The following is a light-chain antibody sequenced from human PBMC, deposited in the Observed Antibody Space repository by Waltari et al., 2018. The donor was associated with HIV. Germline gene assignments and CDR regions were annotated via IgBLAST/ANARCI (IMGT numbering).Light chain of an antibody. V-gene: IGKV3-20*01. Sequence: EIVLTQSPDTLSSFPGESGTLSCRASQTLSSSNLAWYQQKPGQPPRLLMYGASSRATGIPDRFSGSGSGTDFTLTISRLEAEDSAIYYCQQYESSPYAFGQGTKLGI. CDR1: QTLSSSN. J-gene: IGKJ2*01. CDR3: QQYESSPYA. CDR2: GAS.